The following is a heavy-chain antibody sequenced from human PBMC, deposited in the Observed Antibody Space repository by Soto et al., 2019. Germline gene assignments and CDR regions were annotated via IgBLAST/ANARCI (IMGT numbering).Heavy chain of an antibody. D-gene: IGHD6-19*01. CDR1: GFTFESYG. Sequence: EMQLVASGGGLVQPGGSLRLSCVTSGFTFESYGLNWVRQAPGKGLEWLSHIRPGSRAIYYADSVKGRFTVSRDSAKNSLDLQMNGLRAEDTAIYYCARDFGVAGRNDFDYWGQETLVTVSS. CDR3: ARDFGVAGRNDFDY. CDR2: IRPGSRAI. J-gene: IGHJ4*02. V-gene: IGHV3-48*01.